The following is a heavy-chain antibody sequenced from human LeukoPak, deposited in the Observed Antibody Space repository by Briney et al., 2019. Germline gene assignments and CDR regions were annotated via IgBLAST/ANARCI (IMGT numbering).Heavy chain of an antibody. Sequence: GGSLRLSCTASGFTFTSYAMSWVRQAPGKGLEWVSVISGTGGSTNHADSVKGRFTISRDNSKNTLYLQMTSLRAEDTAVYCCAKESGDDSSGYYEVFDYWGQGTLVTVSS. CDR2: ISGTGGST. V-gene: IGHV3-23*01. D-gene: IGHD3-22*01. J-gene: IGHJ4*02. CDR3: AKESGDDSSGYYEVFDY. CDR1: GFTFTSYA.